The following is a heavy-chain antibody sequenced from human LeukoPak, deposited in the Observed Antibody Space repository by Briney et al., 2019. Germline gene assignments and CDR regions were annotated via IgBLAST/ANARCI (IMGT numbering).Heavy chain of an antibody. CDR2: ISAYNGNT. CDR3: ARISGGKGSHYYYYGMDV. CDR1: GYTFTSYG. V-gene: IGHV1-18*04. Sequence: ASVKVSCKASGYTFTSYGISWVRQAPGQGLEWMGWISAYNGNTNYAQKLQGRVTMTTDTSTSTAYMELMSLRSDDTAVYYCARISGGKGSHYYYYGMDVWGKGTTVTVSS. D-gene: IGHD3-16*01. J-gene: IGHJ6*04.